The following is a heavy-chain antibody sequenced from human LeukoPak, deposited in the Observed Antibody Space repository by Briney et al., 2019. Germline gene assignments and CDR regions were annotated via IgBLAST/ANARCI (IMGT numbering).Heavy chain of an antibody. CDR1: GGSISSGGYY. D-gene: IGHD1-20*01. Sequence: PSQTLSLTCTVSGGSISSGGYYWSWIRQHPGKGLEWIGYIYYSGSTNYSPSLKSRLTISVDTSKNQFSLKLSSVTAADTAVDSCAREITAGSNWFDPWGQGTLVTVSS. J-gene: IGHJ5*02. CDR2: IYYSGST. CDR3: AREITAGSNWFDP. V-gene: IGHV4-31*03.